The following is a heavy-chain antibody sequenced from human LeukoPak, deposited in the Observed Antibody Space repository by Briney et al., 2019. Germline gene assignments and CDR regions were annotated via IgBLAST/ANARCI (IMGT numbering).Heavy chain of an antibody. CDR2: IYYSGTT. J-gene: IGHJ2*01. Sequence: SETLSLTCAVYGGSFSGYYWSWIRQPPGKGLEWIGYIYYSGTTNYNPSLKSRVTISVDTSKNQFSLKLSSVTAADTAVYYCAREKGYSFRRYFDLWGRGTLVTVSS. CDR1: GGSFSGYY. D-gene: IGHD5-18*01. V-gene: IGHV4-34*01. CDR3: AREKGYSFRRYFDL.